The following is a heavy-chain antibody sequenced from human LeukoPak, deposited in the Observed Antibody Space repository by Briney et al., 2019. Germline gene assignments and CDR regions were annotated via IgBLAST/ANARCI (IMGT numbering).Heavy chain of an antibody. CDR3: ARGRQRYCSGGSCYHDY. CDR1: GGSISGYY. Sequence: SETLSLTCTVSGGSISGYYWSWIRQPPGKGLEWIGEINHSGSTNYNPSLKSRVTISVDTSKNQFSLKLSSVTAADTAVYYCARGRQRYCSGGSCYHDYWGQGTLVTVSS. CDR2: INHSGST. J-gene: IGHJ4*02. D-gene: IGHD2-15*01. V-gene: IGHV4-34*01.